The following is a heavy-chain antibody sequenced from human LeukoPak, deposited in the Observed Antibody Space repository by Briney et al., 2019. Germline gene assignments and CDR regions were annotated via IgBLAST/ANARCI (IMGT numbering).Heavy chain of an antibody. CDR1: GGSISSYY. V-gene: IGHV4-59*08. J-gene: IGHJ5*02. CDR3: ACTPGAARFDP. Sequence: SETLSLTCTVSGGSISSYYWSWIRQPPGKGLEWIGYIYYSGSTNYNPSLKSRVTIPVDMSKNQFSLRLTSVTAADTAVYYCACTPGAARFDPWGQGTLVTVSS. CDR2: IYYSGST. D-gene: IGHD6-25*01.